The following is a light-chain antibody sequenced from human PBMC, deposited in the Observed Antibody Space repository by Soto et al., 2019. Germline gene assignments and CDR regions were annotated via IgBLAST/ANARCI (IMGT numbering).Light chain of an antibody. CDR1: QGISSY. V-gene: IGKV1-9*01. J-gene: IGKJ3*01. CDR2: AAS. CDR3: QQLNSYPIFT. Sequence: DIPLTQAPSFLSASVGDRVTITCRASQGISSYLAWYQQKPGKAPKLLIYAASTLQSGVPSRFSGSGSGTEFTLTISSLQPEDFATYYFQQLNSYPIFTFGPGTKVDIK.